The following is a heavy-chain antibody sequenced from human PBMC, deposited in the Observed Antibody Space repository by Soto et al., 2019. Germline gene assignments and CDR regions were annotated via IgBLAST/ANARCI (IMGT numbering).Heavy chain of an antibody. CDR3: ARGFGRFNH. Sequence: EVQLLESGGGLVQPGGSLRLSCGVSGFTFNDFEMNWVRQAPGKGLEWLAYIDGSGTTKKYADSVRGGFTISRDNPNNSLLLQLSSLSAADTGIYYCARGFGRFNHWGQGTLVSVSS. CDR2: IDGSGTTK. J-gene: IGHJ4*02. D-gene: IGHD3-10*01. V-gene: IGHV3-48*03. CDR1: GFTFNDFE.